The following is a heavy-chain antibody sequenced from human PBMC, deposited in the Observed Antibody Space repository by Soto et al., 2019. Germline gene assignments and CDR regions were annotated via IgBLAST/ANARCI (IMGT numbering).Heavy chain of an antibody. J-gene: IGHJ4*02. D-gene: IGHD2-2*01. V-gene: IGHV4-31*03. CDR3: ARGGGSTKVDY. CDR1: GGSITSSGYY. CDR2: TSNSGST. Sequence: QVQLQESGPGLVKPSQTLSLTCTVSGGSITSSGYYWSWIRQHPGEGLEWIGFTSNSGSTSYNPSLKSRVTTSVDASSNQFSLNPKSVTAADTAVYYCARGGGSTKVDYWGQGTLVTVSP.